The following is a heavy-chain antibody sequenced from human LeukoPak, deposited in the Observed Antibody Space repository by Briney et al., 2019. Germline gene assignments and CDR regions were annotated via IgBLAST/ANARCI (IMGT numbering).Heavy chain of an antibody. Sequence: QTGGSLRLSCAASGFTFSSYAMSWVRQAPGKGLEWVSYISSSGNSIYYADSVKGRFTISRDNAKKSLYLQMNSLRAEDTAVYYCASNNYDILTSYHIRPFDYWGQGTLVTVSS. CDR3: ASNNYDILTSYHIRPFDY. D-gene: IGHD3-9*01. J-gene: IGHJ4*02. CDR1: GFTFSSYA. CDR2: ISSSGNSI. V-gene: IGHV3-48*04.